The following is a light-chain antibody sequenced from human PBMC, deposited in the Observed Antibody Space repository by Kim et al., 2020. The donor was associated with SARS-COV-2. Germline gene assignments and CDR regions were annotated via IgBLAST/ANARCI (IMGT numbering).Light chain of an antibody. CDR1: TRRTQA. CDR3: NSRDSSGNHVV. Sequence: AWGKTVRITSQGETRRTQAASWYQQKPGQAPVLVIYGKNNRPSGIPDRFSGSSSGNTASLTITGAQAEDEADYYCNSRDSSGNHVVFGGGTQLTVL. J-gene: IGLJ2*01. CDR2: GKN. V-gene: IGLV3-19*01.